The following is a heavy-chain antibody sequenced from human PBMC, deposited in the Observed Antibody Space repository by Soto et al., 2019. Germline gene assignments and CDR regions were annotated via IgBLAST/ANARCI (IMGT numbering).Heavy chain of an antibody. D-gene: IGHD6-19*01. CDR3: ARDKGSSTVVSGISQEGYFGS. Sequence: QVQLVESGGGVVQPGRSLRLSCAASGFTFSIFGMHWVRQAPGKGLEWAAIIWYDGSNAYYADSVRGRFTIPRDNSKNTVYLQMNSLRAEDTAVYYCARDKGSSTVVSGISQEGYFGSWGQGTLVSVSS. J-gene: IGHJ4*02. CDR2: IWYDGSNA. CDR1: GFTFSIFG. V-gene: IGHV3-33*01.